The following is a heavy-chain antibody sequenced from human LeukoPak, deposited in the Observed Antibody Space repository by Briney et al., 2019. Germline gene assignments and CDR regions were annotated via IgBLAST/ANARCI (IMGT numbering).Heavy chain of an antibody. CDR2: IYPGDSDT. Sequence: GESLKISCKGSGYSFTTYWIGWVRQMPGRGLEWTGIIYPGDSDTRYSPSFQGQVTISADKSISTAYLQWSSLKASDTAMYYCARARYCSGGTCYPDYWGQRTLVTVSS. D-gene: IGHD2-15*01. J-gene: IGHJ4*02. V-gene: IGHV5-51*01. CDR3: ARARYCSGGTCYPDY. CDR1: GYSFTTYW.